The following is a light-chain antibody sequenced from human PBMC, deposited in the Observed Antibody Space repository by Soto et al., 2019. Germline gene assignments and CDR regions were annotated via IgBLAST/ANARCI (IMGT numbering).Light chain of an antibody. Sequence: QSALTQPASVSGSPGQSITISCTGTISDFVVYNYVSWYQQHPGKAPKLMIYGVSNRPSGVSNRFSGSKSGNTASLAITGLQAEDEADYYCQSYDSSLSVVFGGGTKLTVL. V-gene: IGLV2-14*01. CDR2: GVS. CDR1: ISDFVVYNY. CDR3: QSYDSSLSVV. J-gene: IGLJ2*01.